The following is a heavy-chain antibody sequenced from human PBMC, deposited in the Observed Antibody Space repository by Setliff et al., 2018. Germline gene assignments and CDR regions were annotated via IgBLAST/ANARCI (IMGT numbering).Heavy chain of an antibody. J-gene: IGHJ4*02. CDR1: GDSISNYY. CDR3: ARDNTIVGATDY. CDR2: IYVTEST. D-gene: IGHD1-26*01. Sequence: PTETLSLTCTVSGDSISNYYWNWIRQPAGKGLEWIGRIYVTESTKYNPSLKSRVTLSIDTSKNQFSLKLSSVTAADAALYYCARDNTIVGATDYWGQGTLVTVSS. V-gene: IGHV4-4*07.